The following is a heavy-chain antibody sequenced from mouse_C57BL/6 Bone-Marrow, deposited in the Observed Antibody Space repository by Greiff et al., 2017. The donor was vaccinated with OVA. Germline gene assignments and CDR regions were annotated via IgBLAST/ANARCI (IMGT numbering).Heavy chain of an antibody. CDR2: FYPGSGSI. J-gene: IGHJ1*03. D-gene: IGHD1-2*01. V-gene: IGHV1-62-2*01. CDR1: GYTFTEYT. CDR3: ARHVPLPRGGYFDV. Sequence: VQLQQSGAELVKPGASVKLSCKASGYTFTEYTIHWVKQRSGQGLEWIGWFYPGSGSIKYNEKFQDQATLTAAKSSSTVYMERSRVTSEDSAVNFSARHVPLPRGGYFDVWGTGTTGTVSA.